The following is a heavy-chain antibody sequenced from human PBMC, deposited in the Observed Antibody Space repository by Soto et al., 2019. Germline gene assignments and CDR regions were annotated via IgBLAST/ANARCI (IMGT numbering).Heavy chain of an antibody. CDR1: GFTFSRYG. J-gene: IGHJ5*01. V-gene: IGHV3-21*06. D-gene: IGHD2-2*01. Sequence: SGGSLRLSCAASGFTFSRYGMNWLRQAPGKGLEWVASISSSTGYVYYADSVKGRFSTSRDNAKNILYLEMYALRTEDTAVYYCARDPSEGRVGNWFESWGQGTLVTVSS. CDR2: ISSSTGYV. CDR3: ARDPSEGRVGNWFES.